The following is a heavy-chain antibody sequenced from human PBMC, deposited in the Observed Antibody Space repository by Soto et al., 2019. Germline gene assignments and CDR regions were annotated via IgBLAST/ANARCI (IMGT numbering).Heavy chain of an antibody. D-gene: IGHD4-17*01. Sequence: PGGSLRLSCAASGFTFSSYGMHWVRQAPGKGLEWVAVIWYDGSNKYYADSVKGRFTISRDNSKNTLYLQMNSLRAEDTAVYYSARDRGDYGDPPVDAFDIWRQGTMLTVSS. J-gene: IGHJ3*02. CDR2: IWYDGSNK. CDR3: ARDRGDYGDPPVDAFDI. V-gene: IGHV3-33*01. CDR1: GFTFSSYG.